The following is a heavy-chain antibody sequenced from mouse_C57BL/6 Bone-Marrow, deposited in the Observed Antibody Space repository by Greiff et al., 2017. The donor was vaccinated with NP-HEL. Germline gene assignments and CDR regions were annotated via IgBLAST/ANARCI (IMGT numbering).Heavy chain of an antibody. D-gene: IGHD1-1*01. J-gene: IGHJ1*03. Sequence: EVHLVESGGDLVKPGGSLKLSCAASGFTFSSYGMSWVRQTPDKRLEWVATISSGGSYTYYPDSVKGRFTISRDNAKNTLYLQMSSLKSEDTAVYYCARWYYGTPYWYFDVWGTGTTVTVSS. CDR3: ARWYYGTPYWYFDV. CDR1: GFTFSSYG. V-gene: IGHV5-6*01. CDR2: ISSGGSYT.